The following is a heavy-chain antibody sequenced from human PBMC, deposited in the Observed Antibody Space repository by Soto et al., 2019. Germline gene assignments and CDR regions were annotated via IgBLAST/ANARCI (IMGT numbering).Heavy chain of an antibody. V-gene: IGHV3-21*01. CDR1: GFTFSRYS. J-gene: IGHJ4*02. Sequence: GGSLRLSCAASGFTFSRYSMNWVRQAPGKGLEWVSSISSTTNYIYYADSMKGRFTVSRDNAKNSVYLDMNSLSAEDTAVYYCARESEDLTSNFDYWGQGTLVTVSS. CDR2: ISSTTNYI. CDR3: ARESEDLTSNFDY.